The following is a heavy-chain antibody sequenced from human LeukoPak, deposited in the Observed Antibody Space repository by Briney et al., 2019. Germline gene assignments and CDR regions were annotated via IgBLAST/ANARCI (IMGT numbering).Heavy chain of an antibody. CDR2: IKPHGSEK. CDR3: AGEYIEYFDY. J-gene: IGHJ4*02. D-gene: IGHD2-15*01. CDR1: GFSFSTYW. Sequence: GGSLRLSCAASGFSFSTYWMSWVRQAPWRGLEWVANIKPHGSEKYYVDSVKGRFTISRDNAKNSLYLQMNSLRAEDTAVYYCAGEYIEYFDYWGQGTLVTVSS. V-gene: IGHV3-7*01.